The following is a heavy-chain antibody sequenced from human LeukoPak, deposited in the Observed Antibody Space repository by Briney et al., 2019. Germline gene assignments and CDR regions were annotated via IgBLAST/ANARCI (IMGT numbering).Heavy chain of an antibody. Sequence: GTSLRLSCTASGFTFAGYGMHWVRQAPGKGLEWVALIIYDGSNKYHVDSVKGRFTISRGNSKNTLYLQMNSLRAEDTAVYYCVKVPRSGCCAFDIWGLGTMVTVSS. D-gene: IGHD6-19*01. CDR2: IIYDGSNK. J-gene: IGHJ3*02. CDR3: VKVPRSGCCAFDI. CDR1: GFTFAGYG. V-gene: IGHV3-30*18.